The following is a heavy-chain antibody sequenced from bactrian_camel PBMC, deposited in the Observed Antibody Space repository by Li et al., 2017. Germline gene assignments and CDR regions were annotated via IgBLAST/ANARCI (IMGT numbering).Heavy chain of an antibody. Sequence: VQLVESGGGSVQAGGSLRLSCVVSEYISSGVCMGWFRQAPGKEREGVAAIFTEGGRQYYGDSVKGRFTISHDHAKNILYLQMNSLKPEDTGVYYCTADPYAVVAGGRTCAGESSRGTQVTVS. D-gene: IGHD6*01. V-gene: IGHV3-3*01. CDR2: IFTEGGRQ. CDR1: EYISSGVC. J-gene: IGHJ4*01.